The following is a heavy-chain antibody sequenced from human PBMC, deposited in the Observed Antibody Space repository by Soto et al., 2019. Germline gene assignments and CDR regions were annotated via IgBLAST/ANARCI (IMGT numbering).Heavy chain of an antibody. Sequence: SGPTLVKPTQTLTLTCTFSGFSLSTSGVGVGWIRQPPGKALEWLALIYWDDDKRYSPSLKSRLTITKDTSKNQVVLTMTNMDPVDTATYYCAHSFLDLELEPLDAFDIWGQGTMVTVSS. J-gene: IGHJ3*02. D-gene: IGHD1-1*01. CDR2: IYWDDDK. CDR3: AHSFLDLELEPLDAFDI. V-gene: IGHV2-5*02. CDR1: GFSLSTSGVG.